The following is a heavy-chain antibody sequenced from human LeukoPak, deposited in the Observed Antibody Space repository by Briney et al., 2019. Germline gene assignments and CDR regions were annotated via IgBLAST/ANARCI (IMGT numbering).Heavy chain of an antibody. Sequence: GGSLRLSCEGSGFPFGSYGMTSVRHAPGRGLEWVATISGSCVSIYYADSVKDRFTISRDNNENTVSLQMNSLRVEDTAVYYCAKVGWYGDLEHWGQGTQVAVSS. V-gene: IGHV3-23*01. J-gene: IGHJ1*01. CDR1: GFPFGSYG. CDR2: ISGSCVSI. D-gene: IGHD3-10*01. CDR3: AKVGWYGDLEH.